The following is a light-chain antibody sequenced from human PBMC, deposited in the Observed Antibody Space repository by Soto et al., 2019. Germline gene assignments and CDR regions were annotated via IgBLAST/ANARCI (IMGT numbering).Light chain of an antibody. CDR2: GAS. Sequence: VMTQAPATLSMSPGERATLSCRASQSVSSNLAWYQQKPGQAPRLLIYGASTRATGIPARFSGSGSGTEFTLTISSLQSEDFAVYYCQQYNNWPPLTFGGGTKVDSK. J-gene: IGKJ4*01. V-gene: IGKV3-15*01. CDR1: QSVSSN. CDR3: QQYNNWPPLT.